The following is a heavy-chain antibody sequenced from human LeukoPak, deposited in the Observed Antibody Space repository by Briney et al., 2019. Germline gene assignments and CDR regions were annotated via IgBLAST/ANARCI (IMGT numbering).Heavy chain of an antibody. V-gene: IGHV4-38-2*01. D-gene: IGHD2-21*01. CDR3: ARRVGVALDY. Sequence: PPXKGLEWIWSIYHSGSTYYNPSLKSRVPISVDTSKNQFSLKLSSVTAADTAVYYCARRVGVALDYWGQGTLVTVSS. CDR2: IYHSGST. J-gene: IGHJ4*02.